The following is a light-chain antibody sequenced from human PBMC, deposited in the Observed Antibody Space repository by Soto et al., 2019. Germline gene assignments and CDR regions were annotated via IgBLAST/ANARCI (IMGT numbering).Light chain of an antibody. CDR1: QSVGSTY. CDR2: GVS. CDR3: QQYGTSRT. Sequence: EIVLTQSPGTLSLSPGXRATLSCRASQSVGSTYLAWYQQKPGQAPRLLIYGVSSRATGIPARFSGSGSGTDFTLTISRLEPQDFAVYYCQQYGTSRTFGQGTKVDTK. J-gene: IGKJ1*01. V-gene: IGKV3-20*01.